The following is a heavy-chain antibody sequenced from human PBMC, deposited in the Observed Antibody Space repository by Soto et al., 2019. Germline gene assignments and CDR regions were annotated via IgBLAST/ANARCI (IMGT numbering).Heavy chain of an antibody. J-gene: IGHJ4*02. V-gene: IGHV4-39*01. D-gene: IGHD3-16*01. CDR1: GGSIDSSNFY. Sequence: QLQLQESGPGLVKPSETLSLTCSVSGGSIDSSNFYWGWIRQPPGEGLEWIGSTYYRANTYYNSSLKSRVTISVDTSKYQFSLKLNSVTAAATAVYYCARHGAWAPLDDSGQGTLVTVSS. CDR3: ARHGAWAPLDD. CDR2: TYYRANT.